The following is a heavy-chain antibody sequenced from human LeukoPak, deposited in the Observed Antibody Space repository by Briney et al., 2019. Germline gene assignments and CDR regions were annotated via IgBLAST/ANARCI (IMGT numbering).Heavy chain of an antibody. Sequence: SETLSLTCAVYGGSFSGYYWSWIRQPPGKGLEWIGEINHSGSTNYNPSLESRVTISVDTSKNRFSLKLSSVTAADTAVYYCARGEATIYYFDYWGQGTLVTVSS. D-gene: IGHD5-24*01. CDR2: INHSGST. CDR3: ARGEATIYYFDY. V-gene: IGHV4-34*01. CDR1: GGSFSGYY. J-gene: IGHJ4*02.